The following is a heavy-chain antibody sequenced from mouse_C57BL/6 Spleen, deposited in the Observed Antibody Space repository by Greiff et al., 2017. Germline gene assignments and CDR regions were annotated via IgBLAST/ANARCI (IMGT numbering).Heavy chain of an antibody. CDR3: ARAIYYYFDY. J-gene: IGHJ2*01. D-gene: IGHD1-1*01. CDR2: INYDGSST. CDR1: GFTFSDYY. V-gene: IGHV5-16*01. Sequence: EVQLVESEGGLVQPGSSMKLSCTASGFTFSDYYMAWVRQVPEKGLEWVANINYDGSSTYYLDSLKSRFIISRDNAKNILYLQMSSLKSEDTATYYCARAIYYYFDYWGQGTTLTVSS.